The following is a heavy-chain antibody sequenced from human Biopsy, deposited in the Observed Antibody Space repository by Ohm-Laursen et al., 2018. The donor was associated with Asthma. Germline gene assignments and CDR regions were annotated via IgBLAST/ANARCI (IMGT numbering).Heavy chain of an antibody. D-gene: IGHD1-26*01. J-gene: IGHJ4*02. V-gene: IGHV4-39*01. CDR2: ISYTGST. Sequence: SETLSLTCPVSADSISSNNFYWGWIRQPPGKGLEWIATISYTGSTYYNPSLKSRVTISVDTSKNQFSLKRSSVTAADTAVYYCARHSGNYYAQLNYWSQGTLVTVSS. CDR1: ADSISSNNFY. CDR3: ARHSGNYYAQLNY.